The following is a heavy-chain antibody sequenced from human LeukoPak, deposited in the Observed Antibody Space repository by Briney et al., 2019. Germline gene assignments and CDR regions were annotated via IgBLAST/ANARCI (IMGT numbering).Heavy chain of an antibody. V-gene: IGHV3-7*01. CDR2: INQVGSEK. CDR1: EFTFSSYW. D-gene: IGHD3-10*01. J-gene: IGHJ6*03. Sequence: GGSLRLSCAASEFTFSSYWMSWVRQAPGKGLEWVANINQVGSEKYFVDSVRGRFTISRDNAKNSLYLQMNSLRAEDTAVYYCARRGARPMVQGVTLYYYYYMDVWGKGTTVTVSS. CDR3: ARRGARPMVQGVTLYYYYYMDV.